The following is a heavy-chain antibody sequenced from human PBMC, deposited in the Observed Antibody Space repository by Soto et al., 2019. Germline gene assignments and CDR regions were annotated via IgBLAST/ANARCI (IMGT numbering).Heavy chain of an antibody. Sequence: YLRLSFAASGFTLSRYGMNWVLQAPFKVLQWVAVISYDGSNKYYADSVKGRFTISRDNSKNTLYLQMNSMRAEDTAVYYCAKEYYDFWSGPQVDGMDVWGQGTTVTVSS. CDR2: ISYDGSNK. J-gene: IGHJ6*01. CDR3: AKEYYDFWSGPQVDGMDV. CDR1: GFTLSRYG. D-gene: IGHD3-3*01. V-gene: IGHV3-30*18.